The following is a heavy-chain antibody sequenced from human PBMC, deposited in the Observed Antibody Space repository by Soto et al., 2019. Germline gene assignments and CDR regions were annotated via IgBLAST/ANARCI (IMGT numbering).Heavy chain of an antibody. CDR2: IIPIFGTA. Sequence: QVQLVQSGAEVKKPGSSVKVSCKASGGTFSSYAISWVRQAPGQGLEWMGGIIPIFGTANYAQKFQGRVXITADESTSTXXMXLXXLRSEDTAVYYCARAPRYYYDSSGYPYYYYYGMDVWGQGTTVTVSS. CDR3: ARAPRYYYDSSGYPYYYYYGMDV. J-gene: IGHJ6*02. V-gene: IGHV1-69*12. D-gene: IGHD3-22*01. CDR1: GGTFSSYA.